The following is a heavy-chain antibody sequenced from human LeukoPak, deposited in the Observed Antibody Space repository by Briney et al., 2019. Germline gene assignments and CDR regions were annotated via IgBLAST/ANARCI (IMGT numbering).Heavy chain of an antibody. CDR1: GYTFTSYG. J-gene: IGHJ1*01. CDR2: ISAYNGNT. Sequence: EASVKVSCKASGYTFTSYGISWVRQAPGQGLEWMGWISAYNGNTNYAQKLQGRVTITTDTSTSTAYMELRSLRSDDTAVYYCARALISQYYYDSSGYREYFQHWGQGTLVTVSS. CDR3: ARALISQYYYDSSGYREYFQH. V-gene: IGHV1-18*01. D-gene: IGHD3-22*01.